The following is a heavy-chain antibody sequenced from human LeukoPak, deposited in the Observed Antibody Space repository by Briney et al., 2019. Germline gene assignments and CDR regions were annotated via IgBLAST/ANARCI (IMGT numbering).Heavy chain of an antibody. J-gene: IGHJ6*03. CDR2: IHPSSGVA. Sequence: ASVKVSCKASGYTFTAYYLNWVRQAPGQGLEWLGWIHPSSGVAKLPQRFQGRVTMARDTSITTAYMELSSLRSEDTAVYYCARVYRAKDYYYYMDVWGKGTTVTVSS. CDR1: GYTFTAYY. V-gene: IGHV1-2*02. D-gene: IGHD1-26*01. CDR3: ARVYRAKDYYYYMDV.